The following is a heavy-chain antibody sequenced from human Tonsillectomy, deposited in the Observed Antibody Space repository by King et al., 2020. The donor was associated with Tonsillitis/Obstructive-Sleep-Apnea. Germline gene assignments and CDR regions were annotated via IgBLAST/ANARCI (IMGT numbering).Heavy chain of an antibody. Sequence: DVQLVESGGGLVKPGGSLRLSCAASGFTFSSYSMNWVRQAPGKGLEWVSSIRSSSSYIYYADSVKGRFTISRDNAKNSLYLQMNSLRAEDTAVYYCARDRRNRTEDYYYYMDVWGKGTTVTVSS. CDR1: GFTFSSYS. CDR2: IRSSSSYI. CDR3: ARDRRNRTEDYYYYMDV. J-gene: IGHJ6*03. D-gene: IGHD1-1*01. V-gene: IGHV3-21*01.